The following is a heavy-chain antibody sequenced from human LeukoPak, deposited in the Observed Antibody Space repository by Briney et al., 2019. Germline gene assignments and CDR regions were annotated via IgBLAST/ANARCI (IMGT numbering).Heavy chain of an antibody. CDR1: GGSISSSSYY. CDR2: IYYSGST. D-gene: IGHD2-2*01. Sequence: SETPSLTCTVSGGSISSSSYYWGWIRQPPGKGLEWIGSIYYSGSTYYNPSLKSRVTISVDTSKNQFSLKLSSVTAADTAVYYCASLKVVPASLGFDPWGQGTLVTVSS. J-gene: IGHJ5*02. CDR3: ASLKVVPASLGFDP. V-gene: IGHV4-39*01.